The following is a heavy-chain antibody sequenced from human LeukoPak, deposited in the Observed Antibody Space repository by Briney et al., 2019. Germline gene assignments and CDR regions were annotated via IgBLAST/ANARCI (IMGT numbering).Heavy chain of an antibody. Sequence: SETLSLTCAVYGGSFSGYYWSWIRQPPGKGLEWIGYIYYTGGINYNPSLKSRVTISVDTSKNQFSLKLSSVTAADTAVYYCARESLVAGRGGRDFDYWGQGTLVTVSS. CDR1: GGSFSGYY. CDR3: ARESLVAGRGGRDFDY. V-gene: IGHV4-59*01. D-gene: IGHD6-19*01. J-gene: IGHJ4*02. CDR2: IYYTGGI.